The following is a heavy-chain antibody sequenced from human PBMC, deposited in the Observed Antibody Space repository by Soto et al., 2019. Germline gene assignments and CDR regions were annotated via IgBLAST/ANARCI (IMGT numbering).Heavy chain of an antibody. CDR1: GFTFSSYV. Sequence: PGGSLRLSCAASGFTFSSYVMSWVRQAPGKGLEWVSSISGGRGSTYYADSVKGRFTISRDNSKNTLYLQMNSLRAEDTAVYHCAKDPTPKAVDIWGQGTMVTVSS. V-gene: IGHV3-23*01. CDR2: ISGGRGST. D-gene: IGHD2-15*01. J-gene: IGHJ3*02. CDR3: AKDPTPKAVDI.